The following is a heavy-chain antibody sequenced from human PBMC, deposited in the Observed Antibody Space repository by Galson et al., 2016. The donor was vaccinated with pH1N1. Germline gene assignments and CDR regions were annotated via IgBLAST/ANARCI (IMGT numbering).Heavy chain of an antibody. CDR2: ISYTGIT. D-gene: IGHD6-19*01. CDR3: ARDPLLAGKFGMDV. V-gene: IGHV4-31*03. Sequence: TLSLTCSVSGDSINNDLYYWSWIRQHPGKGLEWIGFISYTGITYYNPSLKSRLTLSIDTSKNHVSLTMTSVTAADTAVYYCARDPLLAGKFGMDVWGQGITVIVSS. CDR1: GDSINNDLYY. J-gene: IGHJ6*02.